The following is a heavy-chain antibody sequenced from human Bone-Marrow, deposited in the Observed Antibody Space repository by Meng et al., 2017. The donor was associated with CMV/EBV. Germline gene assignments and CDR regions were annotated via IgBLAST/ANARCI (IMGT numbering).Heavy chain of an antibody. CDR2: ISSSSSTI. V-gene: IGHV3-48*04. CDR3: ARDSYAFDI. J-gene: IGHJ3*02. CDR1: GFTFSIYS. Sequence: GGSLRLSCAGSGFTFSIYSMNWVRQAPGKGLEWVSYISSSSSTIYYADSVKGRFTISRDNAKNSLYLQMNSLRAEDTAVYYCARDSYAFDIWGQGTMVTVSS.